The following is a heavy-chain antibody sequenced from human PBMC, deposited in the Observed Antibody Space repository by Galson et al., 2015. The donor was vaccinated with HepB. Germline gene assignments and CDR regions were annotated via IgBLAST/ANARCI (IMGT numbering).Heavy chain of an antibody. V-gene: IGHV3-21*01. Sequence: SLRLSCAASGFTFSSYSMNWVRQAPGKGLEWVSCISSSTNYIYYADSVKGRFTISRDNAKNSLYLQMNSLRAEDTALYYCARDRLLRWPNHDAFDIWGQGTMVTVSS. CDR1: GFTFSSYS. J-gene: IGHJ3*02. CDR3: ARDRLLRWPNHDAFDI. D-gene: IGHD4-23*01. CDR2: ISSSTNYI.